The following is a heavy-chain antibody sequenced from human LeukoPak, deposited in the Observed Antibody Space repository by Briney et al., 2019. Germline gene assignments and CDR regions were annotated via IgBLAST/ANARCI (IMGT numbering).Heavy chain of an antibody. J-gene: IGHJ4*02. Sequence: GGSLRLSCAASGFTFSSYSMNWVRQAPGKGLEWVSSISSSSSYIYYADSVKGRFTISRDNAKNSLYLQMNSLRAEDTAVYYCARDLARSSGSSDYWGQGALVTVSS. V-gene: IGHV3-21*04. D-gene: IGHD1-26*01. CDR3: ARDLARSSGSSDY. CDR1: GFTFSSYS. CDR2: ISSSSSYI.